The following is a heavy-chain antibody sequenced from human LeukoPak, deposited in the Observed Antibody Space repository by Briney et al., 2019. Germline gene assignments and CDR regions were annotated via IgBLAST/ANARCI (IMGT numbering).Heavy chain of an antibody. Sequence: SETLSLTCAVYGLSFSSYYWSWIRQPPGKGLEWIGEINHSGSANYNPSLKSRVAISVDTSKNQFSLNLSSVTAADTAVYYCARPIRNWGQGTLVTVSS. J-gene: IGHJ4*02. V-gene: IGHV4-34*01. CDR1: GLSFSSYY. CDR2: INHSGSA. CDR3: ARPIRN.